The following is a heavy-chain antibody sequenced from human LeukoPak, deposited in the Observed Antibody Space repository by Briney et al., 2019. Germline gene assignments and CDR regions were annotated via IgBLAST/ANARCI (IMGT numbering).Heavy chain of an antibody. V-gene: IGHV3-48*03. D-gene: IGHD3-22*01. CDR2: ISGSGSTI. CDR3: ARATPDYYDSSGYFDY. Sequence: GGSLRLSCAPSGFTFSSYEMNWVREAPGKGLEWVSYISGSGSTIYYADSVKGRFTISRDNAKNPLYLQMNSLRAEDTAVYYCARATPDYYDSSGYFDYWGQGTLVTVSS. J-gene: IGHJ4*02. CDR1: GFTFSSYE.